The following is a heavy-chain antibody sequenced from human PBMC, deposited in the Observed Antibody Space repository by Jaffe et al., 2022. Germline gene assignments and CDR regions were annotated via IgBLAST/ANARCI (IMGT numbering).Heavy chain of an antibody. V-gene: IGHV4-39*01. CDR3: ARHGYYGSGSSRYFDY. D-gene: IGHD3-10*01. CDR2: IYYSGST. CDR1: GGSISSSSYY. J-gene: IGHJ4*02. Sequence: QLQLQESGPGLVKPSETLSLTCTVSGGSISSSSYYWDWIRQPPGKGLEWIGSIYYSGSTYYNPSLKSRVTISVDTSKNQFSLKLSSVTAADTAVYYCARHGYYGSGSSRYFDYWGQGTLVTVSS.